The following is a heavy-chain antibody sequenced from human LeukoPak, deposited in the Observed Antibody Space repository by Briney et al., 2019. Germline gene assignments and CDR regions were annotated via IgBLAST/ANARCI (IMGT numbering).Heavy chain of an antibody. J-gene: IGHJ3*02. Sequence: ASVKVSCKASGYTFTGYYMHWVRQAPGQGLEWMGWINPNSGGTNYAQNFQGRVTLTRDTSISTAYMELSRLRSDDTAVYYCAREGAFGTYAFDIWGQGTVVTVSS. D-gene: IGHD1-26*01. CDR2: INPNSGGT. CDR3: AREGAFGTYAFDI. CDR1: GYTFTGYY. V-gene: IGHV1-2*02.